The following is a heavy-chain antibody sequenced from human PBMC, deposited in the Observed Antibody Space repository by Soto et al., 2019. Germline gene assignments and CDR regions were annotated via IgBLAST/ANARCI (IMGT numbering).Heavy chain of an antibody. Sequence: EQLVESGGGVVQPGRPLTLSCAGSGFTFGSYEMHWVRQAPGKGLEWVAIIKQDGSEKYYVDSVKGRFTISRDNAKNSLFLQMNSLRVEDTAVYYCARDETYYYGSGPVGGPGTLVTVSS. CDR1: GFTFGSYE. CDR3: ARDETYYYGSGPV. V-gene: IGHV3-7*01. CDR2: IKQDGSEK. J-gene: IGHJ4*02. D-gene: IGHD3-10*01.